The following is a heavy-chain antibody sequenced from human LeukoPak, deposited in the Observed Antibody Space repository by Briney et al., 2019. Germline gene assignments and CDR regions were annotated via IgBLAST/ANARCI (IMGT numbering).Heavy chain of an antibody. D-gene: IGHD6-13*01. V-gene: IGHV3-74*01. CDR1: GFTFSSYW. J-gene: IGHJ4*02. Sequence: GGSLRLSCAASGFTFSSYWMHWVRQAPGKGLVWVSRINSDGSSTSYADSVKGRFTISRDNAKNTLYLQMNSLRAEDTAVYYCARPPQQRVWFFDDWGQGTLVTVSS. CDR2: INSDGSST. CDR3: ARPPQQRVWFFDD.